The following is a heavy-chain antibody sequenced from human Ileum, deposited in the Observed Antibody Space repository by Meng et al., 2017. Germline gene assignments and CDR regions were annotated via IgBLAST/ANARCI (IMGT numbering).Heavy chain of an antibody. CDR3: ARRTGEVDLLDY. CDR2: ICYSGNT. V-gene: IGHV4-39*01. Sequence: QPQLQESGPGLGKASETLSWRCTGSGGSISSSSHCCDWIRQPPGKGLEWIGSICYSGNTYYNPSLKSRVSMSVDTSKKQISLKLNSVTAADTAVYYCARRTGEVDLLDYWGQGTLVTVSS. D-gene: IGHD7-27*01. CDR1: GGSISSSSHC. J-gene: IGHJ4*02.